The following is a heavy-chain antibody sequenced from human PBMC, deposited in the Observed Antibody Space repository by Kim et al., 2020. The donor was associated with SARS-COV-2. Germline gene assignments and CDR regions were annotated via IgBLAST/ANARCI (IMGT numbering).Heavy chain of an antibody. CDR1: GFTFSSYA. CDR3: AKDKWVGELLYFDY. D-gene: IGHD1-26*01. CDR2: ISGSGGST. V-gene: IGHV3-23*01. Sequence: GGSLRLSCAASGFTFSSYAMSWVRQAPGKGLEWVSAISGSGGSTYYADSVKGRFTISRDNTKNTLYLQMNSLRAEDTAVYYCAKDKWVGELLYFDYWGQGTLVTVSS. J-gene: IGHJ4*02.